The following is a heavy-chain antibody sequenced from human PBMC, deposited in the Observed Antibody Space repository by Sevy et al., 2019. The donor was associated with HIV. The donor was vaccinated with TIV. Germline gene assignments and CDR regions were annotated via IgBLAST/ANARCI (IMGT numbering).Heavy chain of an antibody. CDR2: FDPEDGET. J-gene: IGHJ4*02. CDR3: AAAREYCEDTSGYLDY. CDR1: GSTLSKLS. D-gene: IGHD3-22*01. V-gene: IGHV1-24*01. Sequence: ASVKVSCKVSGSTLSKLSMHWVRQAPGKGLEWMGRFDPEDGETIYSQKFQGRVTMTEDTSTDTAYMELSSLRSEDTAVYHCAAAREYCEDTSGYLDYWGQGTLVTVSS.